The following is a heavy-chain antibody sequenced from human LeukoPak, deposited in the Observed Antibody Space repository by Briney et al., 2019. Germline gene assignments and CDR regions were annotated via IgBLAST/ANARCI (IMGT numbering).Heavy chain of an antibody. D-gene: IGHD2-15*01. Sequence: ASVKVSCKASGYTFTDYALHWVRQAPGQGLEWMGWINPNSGCTNYVQKFQGRVTMTRDTSISTAYMELSRLRSEDTAVYYCARVPSGRDAFDIWGQGTMVTVSS. CDR1: GYTFTDYA. CDR2: INPNSGCT. V-gene: IGHV1-2*02. J-gene: IGHJ3*02. CDR3: ARVPSGRDAFDI.